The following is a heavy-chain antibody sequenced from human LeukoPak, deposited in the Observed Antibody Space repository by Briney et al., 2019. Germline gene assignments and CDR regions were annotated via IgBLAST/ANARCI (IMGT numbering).Heavy chain of an antibody. J-gene: IGHJ6*02. D-gene: IGHD5-18*01. CDR2: IYYSGST. V-gene: IGHV4-59*01. Sequence: SETLSLTCTVSGGSISSYYWSWIRQPPWKGLEWIGYIYYSGSTNYNPSLKSRVTISVDTSKNQFSLKLSSVTAADTAVYYCARDPGIQLGDYYYYYGMDVWGQGTTVTVSS. CDR1: GGSISSYY. CDR3: ARDPGIQLGDYYYYYGMDV.